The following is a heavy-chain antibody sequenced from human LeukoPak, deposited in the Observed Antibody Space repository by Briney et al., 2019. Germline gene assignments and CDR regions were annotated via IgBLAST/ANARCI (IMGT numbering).Heavy chain of an antibody. CDR2: ISYDGSNK. V-gene: IGHV3-30-3*01. Sequence: HPGGSLRLSCAASGFTFSSYAMHWVRQAPGKGLEWVAVISYDGSNKYYADSVKGRFTISRDNSKNTLYLQMNSLRAEDTAVYYCAKDLPRNWFGWFDPWGQGTLVTVSS. CDR1: GFTFSSYA. D-gene: IGHD3-10*01. J-gene: IGHJ5*02. CDR3: AKDLPRNWFGWFDP.